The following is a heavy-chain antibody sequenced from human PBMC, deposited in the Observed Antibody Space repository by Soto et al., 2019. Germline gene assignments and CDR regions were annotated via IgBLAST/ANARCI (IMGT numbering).Heavy chain of an antibody. D-gene: IGHD2-2*01. V-gene: IGHV3-30*03. CDR2: ISNDGRHK. CDR1: GLTFSTYG. J-gene: IGHJ6*02. Sequence: GGSLRLSCAASGLTFSTYGMHWVRQAPGKGLEWVAVISNDGRHKYYGDFVKGRFTISKDNSKNTLYLQMNSLRREDSAIYYCATRDDVVMVPARDYYYGMDVWGQGTTVTVSS. CDR3: ATRDDVVMVPARDYYYGMDV.